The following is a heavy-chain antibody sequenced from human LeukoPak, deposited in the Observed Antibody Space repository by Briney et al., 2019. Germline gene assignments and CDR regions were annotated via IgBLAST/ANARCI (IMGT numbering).Heavy chain of an antibody. D-gene: IGHD3-22*01. J-gene: IGHJ4*02. V-gene: IGHV3-23*01. CDR3: AKWVYDSSGHDY. CDR2: ISGSGGST. CDR1: GFTFSSYA. Sequence: GGSLRLSCAASGFTFSSYAMSWVRLAPGKGLEWVSAISGSGGSTYYADSVKGRFTISRDNSKNTPYLQMNSLRAEDTAVYYCAKWVYDSSGHDYWGQGTLVTVSS.